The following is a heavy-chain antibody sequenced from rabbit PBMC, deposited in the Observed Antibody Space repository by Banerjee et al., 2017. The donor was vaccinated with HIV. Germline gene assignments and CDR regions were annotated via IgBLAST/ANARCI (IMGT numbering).Heavy chain of an antibody. CDR3: ARDGGYASDVFQNL. D-gene: IGHD1-1*01. V-gene: IGHV1S40*01. CDR2: ITAGSSGST. CDR1: GFSFSSNA. J-gene: IGHJ4*01. Sequence: QSLEESGGDLVKPGASLTLTCTASGFSFSSNAMCWVRQAPGKGLEWIACITAGSSGSTYYASWAKGRFTISKTSSTTVTLQMTSLTAADTATYFCARDGGYASDVFQNLWGPGTLVTVS.